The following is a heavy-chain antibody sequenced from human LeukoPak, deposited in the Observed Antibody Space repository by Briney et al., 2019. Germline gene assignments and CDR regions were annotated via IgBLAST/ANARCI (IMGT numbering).Heavy chain of an antibody. J-gene: IGHJ6*03. Sequence: PGRSLRLSCAASGFTFSASAMHWVRQAPGKGLEWVTLISSDGSHTYYVDSVKGRFTVSRDNSKNTLYLQMNSLRGEDTADYYCARDYDFWSGKHHMDVWGKGTTVTVSS. D-gene: IGHD3-3*01. CDR2: ISSDGSHT. CDR3: ARDYDFWSGKHHMDV. V-gene: IGHV3-30*04. CDR1: GFTFSASA.